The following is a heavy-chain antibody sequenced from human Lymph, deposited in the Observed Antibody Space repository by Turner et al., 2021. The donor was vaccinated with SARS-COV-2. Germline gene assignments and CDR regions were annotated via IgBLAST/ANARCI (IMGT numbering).Heavy chain of an antibody. CDR1: GFTFSRYA. Sequence: EVQLWASGGGLGQPGGSLRLPRAASGFTFSRYAMSWVRQDPGKGLQWVATISGSGGSTYYADSVKGRFTISRDKSKNTLYLQMNSLRAEDTAVYYCAKNEMAMIVVVITLFDYWGQGTLVTVSS. J-gene: IGHJ4*02. CDR3: AKNEMAMIVVVITLFDY. CDR2: ISGSGGST. V-gene: IGHV3-23*01. D-gene: IGHD3-22*01.